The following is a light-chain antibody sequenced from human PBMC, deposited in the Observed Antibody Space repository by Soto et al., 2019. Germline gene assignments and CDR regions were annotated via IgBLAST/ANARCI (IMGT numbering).Light chain of an antibody. CDR3: QQANSFPLT. J-gene: IGKJ4*01. CDR2: GAS. CDR1: QGISTW. Sequence: DLQMTQSPSSVSASVGDRVTITCRAGQGISTWLAWYQQKPGKAPNLLIFGASTLQSGIPSRFSGSGSGTDFTLTITSLQPEDFATYYCQQANSFPLTFGGGTKVEIK. V-gene: IGKV1-12*01.